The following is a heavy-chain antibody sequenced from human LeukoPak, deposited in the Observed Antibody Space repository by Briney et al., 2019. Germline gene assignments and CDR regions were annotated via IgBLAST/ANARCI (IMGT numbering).Heavy chain of an antibody. D-gene: IGHD1-20*01. CDR2: ISYSGNT. J-gene: IGHJ4*02. Sequence: SETLSLTCTVSGGSISSSSYYWGWIRQPPGKGLEWIGSISYSGNTYYYPSLRSRVTISADTSKNQFSLKLTSVTAADTAVCYCARRITGTTSDSFDYWGQGTLVTVSS. CDR1: GGSISSSSYY. V-gene: IGHV4-39*01. CDR3: ARRITGTTSDSFDY.